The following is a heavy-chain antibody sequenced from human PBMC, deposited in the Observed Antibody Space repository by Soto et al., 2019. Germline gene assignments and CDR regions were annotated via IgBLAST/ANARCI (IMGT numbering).Heavy chain of an antibody. V-gene: IGHV3-21*01. CDR2: ISSSSSYI. Sequence: EVQLVESGGGLVKPGGSLRLSCAASGFTFSSYSMNWVRQAPGKGLEWVSSISSSSSYIYYSDSVKGRFTISRDNAKNSLDLQMNSVRAEDTAVYYCAREHGGYDSLTDNYYYYGMDVWGQGTTVTVSS. J-gene: IGHJ6*02. D-gene: IGHD3-9*01. CDR1: GFTFSSYS. CDR3: AREHGGYDSLTDNYYYYGMDV.